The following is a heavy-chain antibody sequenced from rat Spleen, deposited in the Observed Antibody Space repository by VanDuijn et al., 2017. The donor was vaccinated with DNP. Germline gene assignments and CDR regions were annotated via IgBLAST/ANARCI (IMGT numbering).Heavy chain of an antibody. D-gene: IGHD1-4*01. V-gene: IGHV3-1*01. CDR3: ARWPGYNPPYAMDA. Sequence: EVQLQESGPGLVKPSQSLSLTCSVTGYSITSCCRWTWIRKFPGNKMEWIGHISYSGSTSYNPSLKSRISITRDTSKNQFFLQVNSVTTEDTATYYCARWPGYNPPYAMDAWGQGTSVTVSS. CDR2: ISYSGST. J-gene: IGHJ4*01. CDR1: GYSITSCC.